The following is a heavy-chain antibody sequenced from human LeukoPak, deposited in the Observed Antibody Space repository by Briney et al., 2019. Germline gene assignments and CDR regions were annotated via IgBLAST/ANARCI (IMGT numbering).Heavy chain of an antibody. CDR3: ARAFYGSGSPIDY. Sequence: ASVKVSCKASGYTFTSYGISWVRQAPGQGLEWMGWISGYNGHTKYAQKFQGRATMTTDTSTSTAYMELRSLRSDDTAVYYCARAFYGSGSPIDYWGQGTLVTVSS. CDR2: ISGYNGHT. V-gene: IGHV1-18*01. J-gene: IGHJ4*02. D-gene: IGHD3-10*01. CDR1: GYTFTSYG.